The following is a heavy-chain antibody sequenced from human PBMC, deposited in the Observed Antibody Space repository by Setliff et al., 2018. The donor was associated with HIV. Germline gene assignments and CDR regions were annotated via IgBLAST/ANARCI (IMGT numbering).Heavy chain of an antibody. V-gene: IGHV1-8*02. CDR1: GYTFINYD. J-gene: IGHJ6*02. D-gene: IGHD4-17*01. CDR3: ARGSNNYGAYILYGMDI. CDR2: VNPHSGNT. Sequence: ASVKVSCKASGYTFINYDINWVRKAPGQGLQWMGWVNPHSGNTGYAPMFQGRLSMTRDTSTNTAYMELYTLETHDTAVYYCARGSNNYGAYILYGMDIWGQGTSVTVSS.